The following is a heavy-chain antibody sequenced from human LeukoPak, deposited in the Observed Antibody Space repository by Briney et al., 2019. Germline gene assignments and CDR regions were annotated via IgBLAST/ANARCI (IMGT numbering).Heavy chain of an antibody. V-gene: IGHV3-23*01. CDR2: ISGSGGST. D-gene: IGHD3-22*01. Sequence: GGSLRLSCAASGFTFSSYGMSWVRQAPGKGLEWVSAISGSGGSTYYADSVKGRFTISRDNSKNTLYLQMNSLRAEDTAVYYCAKDQVEYYYDSSGYYIDAFDIWGQGTMVTVSS. CDR3: AKDQVEYYYDSSGYYIDAFDI. J-gene: IGHJ3*02. CDR1: GFTFSSYG.